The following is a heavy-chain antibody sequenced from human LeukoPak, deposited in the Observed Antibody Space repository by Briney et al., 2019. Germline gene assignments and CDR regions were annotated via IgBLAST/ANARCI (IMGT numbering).Heavy chain of an antibody. D-gene: IGHD6-19*01. Sequence: ASVKVSCKASGYTFTSYGISWVRQAPGQGLEWMGWISAYNGNTNYAQKLQGRVTMTTDTSTSTAYMELRSLRSDDTAVYYCASPRNTSGCNPTDEALDIGAKGPRVTVPS. J-gene: IGHJ3*02. CDR3: ASPRNTSGCNPTDEALDI. CDR2: ISAYNGNT. CDR1: GYTFTSYG. V-gene: IGHV1-18*01.